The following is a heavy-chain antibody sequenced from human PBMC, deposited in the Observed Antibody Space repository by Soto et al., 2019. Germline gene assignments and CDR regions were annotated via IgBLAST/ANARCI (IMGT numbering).Heavy chain of an antibody. V-gene: IGHV1-18*01. CDR3: XXXXXXLDY. CDR1: GYTFTSYG. CDR2: ISAYNGNT. J-gene: IGHJ4*02. Sequence: QAQLVQSGAEVKKPGASVKVSCKASGYTFTSYGIIWVRQAPGQGLEWMGWISAYNGNTNYAQKLQGRVTMTTDTXXXXXXXXXXXXXXXXXXXXXXXXXXXXLDYWGQGTLVTVSS.